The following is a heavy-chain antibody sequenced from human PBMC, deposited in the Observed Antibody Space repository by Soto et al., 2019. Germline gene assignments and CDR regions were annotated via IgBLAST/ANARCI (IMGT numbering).Heavy chain of an antibody. V-gene: IGHV4-4*02. Sequence: QVQLQESGPGLVKPSGTLSLTCAVSGGSISSNNWWSWVRQPPGKGLEWIGGIYHSGSTYYSPSLMGRIPISIPKFNGQFTLTLGSVTAPDTAVYYCARGAESYDFLTGRYIHYLDSWGQGSLVTVSS. CDR3: ARGAESYDFLTGRYIHYLDS. CDR2: IYHSGST. CDR1: GGSISSNNW. J-gene: IGHJ4*02. D-gene: IGHD3-9*01.